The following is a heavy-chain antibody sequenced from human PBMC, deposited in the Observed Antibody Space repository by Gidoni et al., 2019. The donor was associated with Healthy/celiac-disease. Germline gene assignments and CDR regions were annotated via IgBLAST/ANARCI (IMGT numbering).Heavy chain of an antibody. D-gene: IGHD2-15*01. CDR3: ARDRGGGNYSGMDV. V-gene: IGHV3-33*01. CDR2: IWYDGSNK. Sequence: AVIWYDGSNKYYADSVKGRFTISRDNSKNPLYLQLNSLRAADTAVYYCARDRGGGNYSGMDVWGQGTTVTVSS. J-gene: IGHJ6*02.